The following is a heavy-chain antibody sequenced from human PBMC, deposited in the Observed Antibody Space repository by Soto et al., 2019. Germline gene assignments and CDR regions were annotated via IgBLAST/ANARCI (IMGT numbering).Heavy chain of an antibody. CDR1: GYTFTSYG. D-gene: IGHD2-2*01. J-gene: IGHJ6*02. CDR3: ARGYRYCSSTSCYGNYYYGMDV. Sequence: ASVKVSCKASGYTFTSYGISWVRQAPGQGLEWMGWISAYNGNTNYAQKLQGRVTMTTDTSTSTAYMELRSLRSDDTAVYYCARGYRYCSSTSCYGNYYYGMDVWGQGTTVTVSS. V-gene: IGHV1-18*01. CDR2: ISAYNGNT.